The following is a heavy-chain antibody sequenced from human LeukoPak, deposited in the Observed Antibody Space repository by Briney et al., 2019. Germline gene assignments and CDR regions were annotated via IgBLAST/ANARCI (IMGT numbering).Heavy chain of an antibody. Sequence: ASVKVSCKASGHTFTGYYMHWVRQAPGQGLEWMGIINPSGGSTSYAQKFQGRVTMTRDTSTSTVYMELSSLRSEDTAVYYCAREYSSSLNLHWFDPWGQGTLVTVSS. CDR2: INPSGGST. D-gene: IGHD6-13*01. CDR1: GHTFTGYY. V-gene: IGHV1-46*01. CDR3: AREYSSSLNLHWFDP. J-gene: IGHJ5*02.